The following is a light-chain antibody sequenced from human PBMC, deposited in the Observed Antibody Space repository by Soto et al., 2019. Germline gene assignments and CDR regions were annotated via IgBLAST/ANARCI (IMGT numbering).Light chain of an antibody. Sequence: EIVLTQSPGTLSLSPGERATLSCRASQSVSSSYLAWYQQKPGQAPRLLIYGASSRATGIPDRFSGSGSGTDFTLTISRLEPEDFAVYYCQQYGSSSFTFGPGTKRISN. CDR1: QSVSSSY. CDR2: GAS. V-gene: IGKV3-20*01. CDR3: QQYGSSSFT. J-gene: IGKJ3*01.